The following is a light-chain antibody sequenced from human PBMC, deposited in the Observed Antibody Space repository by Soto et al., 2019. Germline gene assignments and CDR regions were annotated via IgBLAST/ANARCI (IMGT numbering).Light chain of an antibody. CDR1: SSDVGAYNS. V-gene: IGLV2-8*01. J-gene: IGLJ2*01. CDR2: EVS. CDR3: SSLAAGGSNLL. Sequence: QSVLTQPPSASGSPGQSVTISCSGSSSDVGAYNSVSWYQQHPGKAPKLIISEVSKRPSGVPTRFSGSKSGNTASLTVSGLQAEDEADYYCSSLAAGGSNLLFGGGTKLTVL.